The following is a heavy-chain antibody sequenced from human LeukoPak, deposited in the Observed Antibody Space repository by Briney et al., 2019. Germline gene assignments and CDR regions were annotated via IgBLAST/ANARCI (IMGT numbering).Heavy chain of an antibody. CDR1: GFTFSDYY. CDR3: ARERRQVVTSRDAFDI. Sequence: GGSLRLSCAASGFTFSDYYMSWIRHAPGKGLEGVSYISSSGSTIYYADSVKGRFTISRDNAKNSLYLQMNSLRAEDTAVYYCARERRQVVTSRDAFDIWGQGTMVTVSS. CDR2: ISSSGSTI. V-gene: IGHV3-11*01. J-gene: IGHJ3*02. D-gene: IGHD4-23*01.